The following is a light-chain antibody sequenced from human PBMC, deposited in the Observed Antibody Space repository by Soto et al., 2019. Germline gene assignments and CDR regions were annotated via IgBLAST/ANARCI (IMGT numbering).Light chain of an antibody. J-gene: IGKJ1*01. V-gene: IGKV1-39*01. CDR3: QQSYSSPPT. CDR2: AAS. CDR1: QRISNH. Sequence: DIQMTQSPSSLSASVEDRVIITCRASQRISNHLNWYQQKPGKAPKLLIFAASSLQSGVPSRFSGSRSGPDFTLTISSLHPEDFATYYCQQSYSSPPTFGQGTKVEIK.